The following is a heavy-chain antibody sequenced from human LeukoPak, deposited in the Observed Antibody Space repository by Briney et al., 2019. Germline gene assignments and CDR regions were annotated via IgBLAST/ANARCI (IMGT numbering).Heavy chain of an antibody. CDR2: IYLSGST. D-gene: IGHD5-12*01. CDR3: ARLVRSGLDCDY. J-gene: IGHJ4*02. V-gene: IGHV4-38-2*01. Sequence: KPSETLSLTCAVSGYSISSGYYWGWIRQPPGKGPEWIGSIYLSGSTDYNPSLKSRVTMSVDTSKNQFSLKLSSVTAADTAVYYCARLVRSGLDCDYWGQGTLVIVSS. CDR1: GYSISSGYY.